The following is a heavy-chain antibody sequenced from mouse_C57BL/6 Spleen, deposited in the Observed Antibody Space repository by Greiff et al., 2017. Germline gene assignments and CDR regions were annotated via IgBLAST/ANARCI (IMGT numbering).Heavy chain of an antibody. D-gene: IGHD1-1*01. CDR1: GCTFTDYY. J-gene: IGHJ4*01. V-gene: IGHV1-26*01. Sequence: VQLQQSGPELVKPGASVKISCKASGCTFTDYYMNWVKQSHGKSLEWIGDINPNNGGTSYNQKFKGKATLTVDKSSSTAYMELRSLTSEDSAVYYCARREITTVVPYYAMDYWGQGTSVTVSS. CDR2: INPNNGGT. CDR3: ARREITTVVPYYAMDY.